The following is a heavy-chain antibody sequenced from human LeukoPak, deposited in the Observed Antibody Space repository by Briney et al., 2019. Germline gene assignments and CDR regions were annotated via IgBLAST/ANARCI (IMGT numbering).Heavy chain of an antibody. CDR2: IYYSGST. CDR3: ARGPPRALGYFDL. D-gene: IGHD1-1*01. CDR1: GGSISSGGYY. Sequence: SETLSLTCTVSGGSISSGGYYWSWIRQHPGQGLEWIGYIYYSGSTYYDPSLKSRVTISVDTSKNQFSLKLSSVTAADTAVYYCARGPPRALGYFDLWGRGTLVTVSS. V-gene: IGHV4-31*03. J-gene: IGHJ2*01.